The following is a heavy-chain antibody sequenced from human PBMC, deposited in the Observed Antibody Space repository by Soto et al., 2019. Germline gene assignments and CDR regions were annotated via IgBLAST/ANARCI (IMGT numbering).Heavy chain of an antibody. CDR3: ARDDRYYYDSSGYYGFDY. CDR2: IYYSGST. J-gene: IGHJ4*02. V-gene: IGHV4-31*03. D-gene: IGHD3-22*01. Sequence: PSETLSLTCTVSGGSISSGGYYWSWIRQHPGKGLEWIGYIYYSGSTYYNPSLKSRVTISVDTSKNQFSLKLSSVTAADTAVYYCARDDRYYYDSSGYYGFDYWGQGTLVTVSS. CDR1: GGSISSGGYY.